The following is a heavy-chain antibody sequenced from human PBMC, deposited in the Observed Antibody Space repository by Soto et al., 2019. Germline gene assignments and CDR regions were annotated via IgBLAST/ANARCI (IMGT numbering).Heavy chain of an antibody. CDR3: ARVKGYSYGIYYFDY. V-gene: IGHV3-48*01. CDR2: ISSSSSTI. J-gene: IGHJ4*02. CDR1: GFTFSSYS. D-gene: IGHD5-18*01. Sequence: EVQLAESGGGLVQPGGSLRLSCAASGFTFSSYSMNWVRQAPGKGLEWVSYISSSSSTIYYADSVKGRFTISRDNAKNSLYLQMNSLRAEDTAVYYCARVKGYSYGIYYFDYWGQGTLVTVSS.